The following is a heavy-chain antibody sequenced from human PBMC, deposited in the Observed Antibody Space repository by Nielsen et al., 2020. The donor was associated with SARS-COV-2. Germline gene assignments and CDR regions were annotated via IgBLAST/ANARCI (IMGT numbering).Heavy chain of an antibody. V-gene: IGHV3-21*04. D-gene: IGHD3-9*01. CDR3: ASATSGYYGSN. CDR1: GFTFSSYS. Sequence: ESLKISCAASGFTFSSYSMNWVRQAPGKGLEWVSSISSSSSYIYYADSVKGRFTISRDNAKNSLYLQMNSLRAEDTAVYYCASATSGYYGSNWGQGTLVTVSS. CDR2: ISSSSSYI. J-gene: IGHJ4*02.